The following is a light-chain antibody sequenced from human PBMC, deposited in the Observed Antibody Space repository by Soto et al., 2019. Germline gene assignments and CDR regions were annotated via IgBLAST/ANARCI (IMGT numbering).Light chain of an antibody. CDR3: CSYAGSNNYV. CDR2: EGT. V-gene: IGLV2-23*01. CDR1: NSDVGIYNL. J-gene: IGLJ1*01. Sequence: QSALTQPASVSGSPGQSITVSCTGINSDVGIYNLVSWYQHHPGKAPKLVIYEGTKRPSGVSSRFSGSKSGNTASLTISGLQAEDEGDYYCCSYAGSNNYVFGTGTKVTVL.